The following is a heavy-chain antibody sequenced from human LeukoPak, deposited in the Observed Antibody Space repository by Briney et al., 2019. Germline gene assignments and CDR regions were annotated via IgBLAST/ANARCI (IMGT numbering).Heavy chain of an antibody. CDR3: ARVAGSGSYSAQYYYYYYGMDV. D-gene: IGHD3-10*01. CDR1: GGSFSGYY. V-gene: IGHV4-34*01. CDR2: INHSRST. Sequence: SETLSLTCAVYGGSFSGYYWSWIRQPPGKGLERIGEINHSRSTNYNPSLKSRVTISVDTSKNQFSLKLSSVTAADTAVYYCARVAGSGSYSAQYYYYYYGMDVWGQGTTVTVSS. J-gene: IGHJ6*02.